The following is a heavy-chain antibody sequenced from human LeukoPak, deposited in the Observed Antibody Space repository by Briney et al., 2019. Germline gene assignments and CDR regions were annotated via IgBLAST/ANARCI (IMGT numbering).Heavy chain of an antibody. CDR2: VYYTGNT. CDR3: ARDRPIHAYNDYLWGTFPPTSFDY. V-gene: IGHV4-39*07. Sequence: SETLSLTCTVSGGSISSSNYYWGWIRQPPGKGLEWIGTVYYTGNTYYNPSLESRVTISIDTSKNQFSLRLYSVTAADTAVYYCARDRPIHAYNDYLWGTFPPTSFDYWGQGSLVTVSS. D-gene: IGHD3-16*01. J-gene: IGHJ4*02. CDR1: GGSISSSNYY.